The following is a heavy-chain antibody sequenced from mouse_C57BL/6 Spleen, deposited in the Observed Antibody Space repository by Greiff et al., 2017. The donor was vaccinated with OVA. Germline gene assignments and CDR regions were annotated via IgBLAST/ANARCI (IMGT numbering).Heavy chain of an antibody. V-gene: IGHV1-81*01. CDR1: GYTFTSYG. CDR3: AGEEEKKRDYDDSKYCAMDY. CDR2: IYPRSGNT. D-gene: IGHD2-13*01. J-gene: IGHJ4*01. Sequence: QVQLKQPGAELARPGASVKLSCKASGYTFTSYGMSWVKQRPGQGLEWIGEIYPRSGNTYYNEKFKGKATLTADKSSSTAYMELRSLTSEDSAVYYCAGEEEKKRDYDDSKYCAMDYWGQGTSVTVSS.